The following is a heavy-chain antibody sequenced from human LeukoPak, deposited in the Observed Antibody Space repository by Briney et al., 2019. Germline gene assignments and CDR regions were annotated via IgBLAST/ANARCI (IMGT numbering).Heavy chain of an antibody. CDR1: GGAFNTHI. CDR2: VIHMRNIV. J-gene: IGHJ5*02. Sequence: ASVTVSCKASGGAFNTHIIHWVRQAPGQGLEWMGRVIHMRNIVNYAPKFQGRVIITADNSRRTAYMELSSLTSDDTAVYYCARGKYCSGGECYSVRTSYNWFDPWGQGTVVTVSS. CDR3: ARGKYCSGGECYSVRTSYNWFDP. D-gene: IGHD2-15*01. V-gene: IGHV1-69*10.